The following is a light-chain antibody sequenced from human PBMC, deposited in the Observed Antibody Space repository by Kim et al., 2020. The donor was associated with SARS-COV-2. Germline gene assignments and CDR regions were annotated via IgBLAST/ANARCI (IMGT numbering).Light chain of an antibody. J-gene: IGLJ3*02. CDR1: NIGNKS. CDR2: YDS. V-gene: IGLV3-21*04. CDR3: QVWYSSSDHQV. Sequence: YELTQPPSVSVAPGKTARITCGGNNIGNKSVHWYQQKPGQAPVLAIYYDSYRPSGIPERFSGSNSGNTATLTISRVEAGDEADYYCQVWYSSSDHQVFG.